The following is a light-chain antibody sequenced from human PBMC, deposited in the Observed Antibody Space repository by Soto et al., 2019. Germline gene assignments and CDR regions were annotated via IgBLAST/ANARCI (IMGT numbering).Light chain of an antibody. Sequence: QSVLTQPPSASGTPGQRVTISCSGSSSNIGSNYVYWYQQLPGTAPKLLIYSNNQRPSGVPDRFSGSKSGTSASLAISGLRSEDEAEDYCAAWDDSLSGLNWVFGGGTKLTVL. V-gene: IGLV1-47*02. J-gene: IGLJ3*02. CDR2: SNN. CDR3: AAWDDSLSGLNWV. CDR1: SSNIGSNY.